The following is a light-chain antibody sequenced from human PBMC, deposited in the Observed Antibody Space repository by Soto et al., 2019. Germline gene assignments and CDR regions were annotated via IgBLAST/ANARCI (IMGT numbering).Light chain of an antibody. Sequence: EIVMTQSPATLSVSPGARATLSCRASQTVSTNLAWDHQKPGQAPRLLIYGPSTRAPGIPARLSGSGSGTQVTLTISSLQSEEFAVYYCQQYNNWPLYTFGQGTKLEIK. J-gene: IGKJ2*01. V-gene: IGKV3-15*01. CDR1: QTVSTN. CDR3: QQYNNWPLYT. CDR2: GPS.